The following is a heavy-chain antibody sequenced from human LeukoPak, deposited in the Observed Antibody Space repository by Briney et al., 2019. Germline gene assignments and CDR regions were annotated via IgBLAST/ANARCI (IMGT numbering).Heavy chain of an antibody. V-gene: IGHV1-2*02. J-gene: IGHJ4*02. CDR3: ARDLRWAVACPGGVDY. Sequence: ASVKVSCKASGYTFTDYYLHWVRQAPGQGLEWMGWINPNSAGTNFAQKFQGRVTMTRDTSISTAYMELSRLRSDDTAVYFCARDLRWAVACPGGVDYWGQGTLVTVSS. CDR1: GYTFTDYY. D-gene: IGHD6-19*01. CDR2: INPNSAGT.